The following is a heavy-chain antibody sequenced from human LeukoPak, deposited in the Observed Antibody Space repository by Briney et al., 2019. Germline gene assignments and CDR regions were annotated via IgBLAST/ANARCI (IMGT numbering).Heavy chain of an antibody. CDR1: GYSISSGYY. CDR3: ARSYSDGYNFLDY. Sequence: SETLSLTCAVSGYSISSGYYWGWIRQPPGKGLEWIGSIYHSGSTYYNPSLKSRVTISVDTSKNQFSLKLSSVTAADTAVYYCARSYSDGYNFLDYWGQGTLVTVSS. V-gene: IGHV4-38-2*01. D-gene: IGHD5-24*01. CDR2: IYHSGST. J-gene: IGHJ4*02.